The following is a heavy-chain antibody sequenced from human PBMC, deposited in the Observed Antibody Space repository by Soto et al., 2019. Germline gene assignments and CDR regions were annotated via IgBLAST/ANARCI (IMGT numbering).Heavy chain of an antibody. Sequence: ASVKVSSKASGYTFTSYAMHWVRQAPGQGLEWMGGIVPVFGRPNYAQRFRGRLTITADESTSTGYMELISLRSDDTAVYYCAREGSGYNFWGQGTQVTVS. CDR2: IVPVFGRP. CDR3: AREGSGYNF. CDR1: GYTFTSYA. V-gene: IGHV1-69*01. J-gene: IGHJ4*02. D-gene: IGHD5-12*01.